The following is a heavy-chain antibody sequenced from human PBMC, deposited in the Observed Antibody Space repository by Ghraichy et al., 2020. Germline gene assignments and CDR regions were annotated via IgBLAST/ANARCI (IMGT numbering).Heavy chain of an antibody. V-gene: IGHV3-7*01. CDR1: GFTFSSYW. Sequence: GGSLRLSCAASGFTFSSYWMAWIRQAPGKGLEWLANINQDGGETYYVDTVKGRFTISRDNAKKSLYLQMNSLRAEVTAVDYCARNDRDYGDYGNDYWGQGSLVIV. CDR2: INQDGGET. D-gene: IGHD4-17*01. J-gene: IGHJ4*02. CDR3: ARNDRDYGDYGNDY.